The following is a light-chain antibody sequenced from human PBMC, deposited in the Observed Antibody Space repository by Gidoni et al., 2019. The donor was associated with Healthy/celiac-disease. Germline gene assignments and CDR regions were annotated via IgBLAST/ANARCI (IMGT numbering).Light chain of an antibody. V-gene: IGLV1-40*01. CDR2: GNS. Sequence: HRVTISCTGSSSNLGAGYDVLWYQQLPGTAPKLLSYGNSNRPSGVPDRFSGSKSGTSASLAITGLQAEDEADYYCQSYDSSLSGYVVFGGGTKLTVL. J-gene: IGLJ2*01. CDR1: SSNLGAGYD. CDR3: QSYDSSLSGYVV.